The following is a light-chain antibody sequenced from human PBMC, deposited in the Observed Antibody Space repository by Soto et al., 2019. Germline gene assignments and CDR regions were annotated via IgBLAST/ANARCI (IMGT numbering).Light chain of an antibody. CDR1: QSVNSKY. Sequence: EIVMTQSPATLSVSPGERATLSCRASQSVNSKYLAWYQQKPGQAPRLLIYGASSRATGIPDRFSGSGSGTDFTLTISGLEPEDSAAYYCQRHGATFGQGTKVDIK. V-gene: IGKV3-20*01. CDR3: QRHGAT. J-gene: IGKJ1*01. CDR2: GAS.